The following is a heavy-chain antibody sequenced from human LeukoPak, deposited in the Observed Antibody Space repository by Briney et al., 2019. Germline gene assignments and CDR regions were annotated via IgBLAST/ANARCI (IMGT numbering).Heavy chain of an antibody. D-gene: IGHD5-24*01. CDR3: ARGDGYNYRAFDI. J-gene: IGHJ3*02. Sequence: SETLSLTCAASGGSISSGGYSWSWIRQPPGKGLEWIGYIYHNGSTYYNPSLKSRVTISVDRSKNQFSLKQSSVTAADTAVYYCARGDGYNYRAFDIWGQGTMVTVSS. V-gene: IGHV4-30-2*01. CDR1: GGSISSGGYS. CDR2: IYHNGST.